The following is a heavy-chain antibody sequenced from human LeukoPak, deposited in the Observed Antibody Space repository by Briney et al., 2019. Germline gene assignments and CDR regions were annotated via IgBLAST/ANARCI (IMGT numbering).Heavy chain of an antibody. V-gene: IGHV3-48*01. J-gene: IGHJ4*02. D-gene: IGHD2/OR15-2a*01. CDR1: GLTFINYW. Sequence: PGGSLRLSCAGSGLTFINYWMTWVRQVPGKGLEWDSYISGDGNAKHYTDSVKGRFTISRDNAKNALYLQMNSLRAEDTAVYFCARDYVYAFDYWGQGTLVTVSS. CDR2: ISGDGNAK. CDR3: ARDYVYAFDY.